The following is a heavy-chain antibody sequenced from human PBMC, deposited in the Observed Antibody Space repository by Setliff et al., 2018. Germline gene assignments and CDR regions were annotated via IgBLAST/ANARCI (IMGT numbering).Heavy chain of an antibody. D-gene: IGHD3-22*01. V-gene: IGHV1-69*13. CDR2: IIPIFGTA. Sequence: SVKVSCKASGGTFISYSISWVRQAPGQGLEWMGGIIPIFGTANYAQKFQGRVTITADESTSTAYMELSSLRSEDTAVYYCARDGDNYYDSSGYYLNHAFDIWGQGTMVNVS. J-gene: IGHJ3*02. CDR1: GGTFISYS. CDR3: ARDGDNYYDSSGYYLNHAFDI.